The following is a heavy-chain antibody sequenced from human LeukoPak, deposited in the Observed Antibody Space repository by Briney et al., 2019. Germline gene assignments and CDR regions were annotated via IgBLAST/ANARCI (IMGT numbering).Heavy chain of an antibody. Sequence: GGSLRLSCAASGFTFSNHAMNWVRQAPGKGLEWVSGISGSGGSTYYADSVKGRFTISRDNSKKTLYLQMNSLRAEDTAVYYCAELGITMIGGVWGKGTTVTISS. CDR1: GFTFSNHA. D-gene: IGHD3-10*02. CDR2: ISGSGGST. J-gene: IGHJ6*04. V-gene: IGHV3-23*01. CDR3: AELGITMIGGV.